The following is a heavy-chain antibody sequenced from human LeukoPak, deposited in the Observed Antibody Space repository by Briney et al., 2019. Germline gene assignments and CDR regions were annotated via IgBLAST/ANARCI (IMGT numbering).Heavy chain of an antibody. J-gene: IGHJ4*02. CDR1: GVPFSNYY. Sequence: SETLSLTCAVSGVPFSNYYWSWIRQSPRQGLEWIGEINHSGYTNYNPSLKSRVTMSIDTSKNQFSLKLTSVTAADTGVYYCTRAVAGHPDWGQGTLVTVSS. V-gene: IGHV4-34*01. CDR2: INHSGYT. CDR3: TRAVAGHPD. D-gene: IGHD6-19*01.